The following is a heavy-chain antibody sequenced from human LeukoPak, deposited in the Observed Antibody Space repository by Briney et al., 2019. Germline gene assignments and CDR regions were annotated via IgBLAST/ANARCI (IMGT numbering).Heavy chain of an antibody. CDR2: MNPNSGNT. V-gene: IGHV1-8*01. J-gene: IGHJ6*03. Sequence: GASVKVSCKASGYTFTSYDINWVRQATGQGLEWMGWMNPNSGNTDYAQKFQGRVTMTRNTSISTAYMELSSLRSEDTAVYYCAREGREKAYSSGWYRGYYYYYMDVWGKGTTVTISS. CDR1: GYTFTSYD. D-gene: IGHD6-19*01. CDR3: AREGREKAYSSGWYRGYYYYYMDV.